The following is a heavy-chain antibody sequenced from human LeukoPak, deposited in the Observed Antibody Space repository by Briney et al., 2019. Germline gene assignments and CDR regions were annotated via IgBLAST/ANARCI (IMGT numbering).Heavy chain of an antibody. CDR2: IYPGDSDT. J-gene: IGHJ4*02. CDR3: ARQYRGSSNFFYSSGWFDY. D-gene: IGHD6-25*01. CDR1: GYNFASYW. V-gene: IGHV5-51*01. Sequence: GESLKISCKGSGYNFASYWIGWVRQVPGKGLEWMGIIYPGDSDTRYGPSFQGQVTFSADKSISTDYLQWSSLKASDTAMYYCARQYRGSSNFFYSSGWFDYWGQGTLVTVSS.